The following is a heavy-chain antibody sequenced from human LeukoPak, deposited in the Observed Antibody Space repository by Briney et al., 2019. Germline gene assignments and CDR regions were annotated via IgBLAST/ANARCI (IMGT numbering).Heavy chain of an antibody. CDR2: IYYSGST. CDR3: ARALRLPAYFDY. J-gene: IGHJ4*02. D-gene: IGHD2-2*01. CDR1: GGSISSYY. Sequence: SETLSLTCTVSGGSISSYYWSWIRQPPGKGLEWIGYIYYSGSTNYNPSLKSRVTISVDTSKNQFSLKLSSVTVADTAVYYCARALRLPAYFDYWGQGTLVTVSS. V-gene: IGHV4-59*01.